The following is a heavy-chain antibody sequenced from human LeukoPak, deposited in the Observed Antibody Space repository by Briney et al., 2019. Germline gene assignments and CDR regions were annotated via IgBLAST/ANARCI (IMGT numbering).Heavy chain of an antibody. Sequence: GGSLRLSCAVSGLTFSSCAMSWVRQAPGKGLEWVSAISGSGGSTYYADSVKGRFTISRDSSKNTLYLQMNSLRDEDTAVYYCARGSGYFLDFDYWGQGTLVTVSS. D-gene: IGHD3-22*01. CDR2: ISGSGGST. CDR1: GLTFSSCA. J-gene: IGHJ4*02. V-gene: IGHV3-23*01. CDR3: ARGSGYFLDFDY.